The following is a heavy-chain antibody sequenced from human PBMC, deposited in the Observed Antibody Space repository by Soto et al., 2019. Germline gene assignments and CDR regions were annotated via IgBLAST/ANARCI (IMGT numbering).Heavy chain of an antibody. J-gene: IGHJ4*02. CDR2: IYWDDDK. V-gene: IGHV2-5*02. CDR3: AYSGAMVTTLTFEH. CDR1: GFSLSTSGVG. D-gene: IGHD4-17*01. Sequence: QITLKESGPTLVKPTQTLTLTCTFSGFSLSTSGVGVGWIRQPPGKALEWLTLIYWDDDKHYSPSLKSRLTITKDTSKNQVVLTMTNMEPVDTATYYCAYSGAMVTTLTFEHWGQGTLVTVSS.